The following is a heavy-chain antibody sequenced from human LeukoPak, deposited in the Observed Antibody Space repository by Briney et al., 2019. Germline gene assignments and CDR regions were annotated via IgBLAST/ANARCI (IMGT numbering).Heavy chain of an antibody. CDR1: GGSFSGYY. V-gene: IGHV4-34*01. Sequence: SETLSLTCAVYGGSFSGYYWSWIRQPPGKGLEWIGEINHSGSTNYNPSLKSRVTISVDTSKNQFSLKLSSVTAAETAVYYCARAGDDSSGYYYFDYWGQGTLVTVSS. CDR2: INHSGST. J-gene: IGHJ4*02. CDR3: ARAGDDSSGYYYFDY. D-gene: IGHD3-22*01.